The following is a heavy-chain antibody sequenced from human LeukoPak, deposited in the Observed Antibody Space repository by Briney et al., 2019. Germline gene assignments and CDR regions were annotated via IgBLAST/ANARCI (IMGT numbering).Heavy chain of an antibody. D-gene: IGHD6-6*01. CDR3: ARDRGIAAHTLANY. CDR1: GFTFSSYS. CDR2: ISSSSSYI. Sequence: GGSLRLSCAASGFTFSSYSMNWVRQAPGKGLEWVSSISSSSSYIYYADSVKGRFTISRDNAKNSLYLQTNSLRAEDTAVYYCARDRGIAAHTLANYWGQGTLVTVSS. J-gene: IGHJ4*02. V-gene: IGHV3-21*01.